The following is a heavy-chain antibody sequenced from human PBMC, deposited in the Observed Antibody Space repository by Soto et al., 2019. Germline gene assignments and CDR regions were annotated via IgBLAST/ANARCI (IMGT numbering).Heavy chain of an antibody. V-gene: IGHV3-33*01. Sequence: QVQLVASGGGVVQPGRSLRLSCAASGFTFSSYGMHWVRQAPGKGLEWVAVIWYDGSNKYYADSVKGRFTISRDNSKNPLYLQMNSLRAEDTAVYYCAREQILGYCSGGSCYTNGANWYFDLWGRGTLVTVSS. CDR1: GFTFSSYG. CDR3: AREQILGYCSGGSCYTNGANWYFDL. D-gene: IGHD2-15*01. CDR2: IWYDGSNK. J-gene: IGHJ2*01.